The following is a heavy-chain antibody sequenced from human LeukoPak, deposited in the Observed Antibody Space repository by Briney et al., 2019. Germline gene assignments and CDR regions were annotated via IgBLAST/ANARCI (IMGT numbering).Heavy chain of an antibody. CDR3: ARVSGYDWESFYDY. D-gene: IGHD5-12*01. Sequence: ASETLSLTCTVSGGSISSSGHYWGWIRQPPGKGLEWIGCISYSGNTYYNPSLKSRVTISVDTSENQFSLKLNSVTAADTAAYYCARVSGYDWESFYDYWGQGTLVTVSS. V-gene: IGHV4-39*07. J-gene: IGHJ4*02. CDR1: GGSISSSGHY. CDR2: ISYSGNT.